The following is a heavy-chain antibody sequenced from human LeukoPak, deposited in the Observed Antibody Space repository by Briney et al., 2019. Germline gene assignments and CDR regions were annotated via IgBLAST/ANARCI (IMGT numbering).Heavy chain of an antibody. CDR1: GYTFTCYY. J-gene: IGHJ3*02. Sequence: ASVKVSCKASGYTFTCYYMHWVGQAPGQGLEWMGRINPNSGGTNYAQKFQGRVTMTRDTSISTAYMELSRLRSDDTAVYYCARARHYDSSGYPHGRNAFDIWGQGTMVTVSS. CDR3: ARARHYDSSGYPHGRNAFDI. CDR2: INPNSGGT. D-gene: IGHD3-22*01. V-gene: IGHV1-2*06.